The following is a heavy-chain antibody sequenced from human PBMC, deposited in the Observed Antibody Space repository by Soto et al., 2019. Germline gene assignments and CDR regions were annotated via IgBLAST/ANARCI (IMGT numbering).Heavy chain of an antibody. V-gene: IGHV3-7*03. J-gene: IGHJ4*02. CDR2: IKQDGSEK. Sequence: GGSLRLSCAASGFTFSSYWMSWVRQAPGKGLEWVANIKQDGSEKYYVDSVKGRFTISRDNAKNSLYLQMNSLRAEDTAVYYCARVLQGYSSGWYFDYWGQGTLVTVSS. D-gene: IGHD6-19*01. CDR1: GFTFSSYW. CDR3: ARVLQGYSSGWYFDY.